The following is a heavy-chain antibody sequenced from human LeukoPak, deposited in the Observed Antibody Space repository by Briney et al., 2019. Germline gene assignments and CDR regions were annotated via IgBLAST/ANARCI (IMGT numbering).Heavy chain of an antibody. CDR2: ISYDGSNK. Sequence: GGSLRLSCAASGFTFSSYSMNWVRQAPGKGLEWVAVISYDGSNKYYADSVKGRFTISRDNSKNTLYLQMNSLRAEDTAVYYCAKGGEHSSGWYSDYWGQGTLVTVSS. V-gene: IGHV3-30*18. J-gene: IGHJ4*02. CDR3: AKGGEHSSGWYSDY. CDR1: GFTFSSYS. D-gene: IGHD6-19*01.